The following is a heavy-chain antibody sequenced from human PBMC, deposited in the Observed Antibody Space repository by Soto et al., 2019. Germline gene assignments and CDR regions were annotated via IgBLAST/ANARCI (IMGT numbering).Heavy chain of an antibody. V-gene: IGHV4-38-2*01. J-gene: IGHJ4*02. Sequence: XETLSLTCAVSGYSISNGDYWGWIRQAPGKGLEWIGSVYYSGSTHYEPSLRGRIAISVDTLKNQFSLRLPSVTAADTAMYFCARNTSTYFDYWGQGIPVTVSS. CDR3: ARNTSTYFDY. CDR2: VYYSGST. CDR1: GYSISNGDY.